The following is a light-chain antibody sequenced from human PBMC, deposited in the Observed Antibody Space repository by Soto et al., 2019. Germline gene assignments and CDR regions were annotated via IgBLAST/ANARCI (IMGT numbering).Light chain of an antibody. Sequence: QSVLTQAPSASGTPGQRVTISCSGSSFNIGSNYVYWYQQLPGTAPKLVIFRNDQRPSGIPDRISGSKSGTSASLAISGLRSEDEAVYYCSAWDDSLSGYVFGTGTKLTVL. J-gene: IGLJ1*01. CDR2: RND. V-gene: IGLV1-47*01. CDR3: SAWDDSLSGYV. CDR1: SFNIGSNY.